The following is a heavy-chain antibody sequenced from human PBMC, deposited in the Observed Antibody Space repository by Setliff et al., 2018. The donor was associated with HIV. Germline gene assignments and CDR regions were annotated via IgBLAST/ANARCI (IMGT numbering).Heavy chain of an antibody. D-gene: IGHD2-2*01. CDR2: TYTSEST. CDR1: NGSINSGSYY. Sequence: SETLSLTCTVSNGSINSGSYYWSWIRQPAGKRLEWIGRTYTSESTNYNPSFKSRVTISVDVSKNQFYLKLSSVTAADTAVYYCVRGYCSSTTCYEDYYYMDVWGKGSTVTVSS. CDR3: VRGYCSSTTCYEDYYYMDV. J-gene: IGHJ6*03. V-gene: IGHV4-61*02.